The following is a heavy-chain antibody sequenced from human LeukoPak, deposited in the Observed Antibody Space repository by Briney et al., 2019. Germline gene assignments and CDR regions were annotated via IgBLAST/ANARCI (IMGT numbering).Heavy chain of an antibody. CDR1: GFSFSNHW. Sequence: GGSLRLSRAASGFSFSNHWMIWVRQAPGKGLEWVATINPDGTEKRYVDSVKGRFTISRDNGKNSLYLQMSSLRAEDTAVYYCVRDDRGIAVGSRDHGAQGSLVTVSS. D-gene: IGHD6-19*01. V-gene: IGHV3-7*03. J-gene: IGHJ4*02. CDR2: INPDGTEK. CDR3: VRDDRGIAVGSRDH.